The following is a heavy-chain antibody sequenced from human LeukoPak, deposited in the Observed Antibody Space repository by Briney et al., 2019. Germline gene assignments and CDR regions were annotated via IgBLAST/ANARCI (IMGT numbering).Heavy chain of an antibody. Sequence: GSSVKASCKASGYTFTGYYMHWVRPAPGQRLEWLGWINPNSGGTNYAQKFQGRVTMTRDTSISTAYMELSRLRSDDTAVYYCASDGEVGQFDYWGQGTLVTVSS. V-gene: IGHV1-2*02. J-gene: IGHJ4*02. D-gene: IGHD3-10*01. CDR2: INPNSGGT. CDR1: GYTFTGYY. CDR3: ASDGEVGQFDY.